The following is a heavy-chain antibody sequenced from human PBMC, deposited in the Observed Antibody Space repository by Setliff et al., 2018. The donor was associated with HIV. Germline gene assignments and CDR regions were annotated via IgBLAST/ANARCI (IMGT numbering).Heavy chain of an antibody. D-gene: IGHD1-26*01. CDR1: GFTFINYE. Sequence: PGGSLSLSCTASGFTFINYEMNWVRQAPGKGLEWVAYISYSGSAIHYADSVKGRFTIPRDNAKNSLYLQMNSLRAEDTAVYYCARDRVVGATLDPLDLWGQGTMVTVS. CDR2: ISYSGSAI. CDR3: ARDRVVGATLDPLDL. V-gene: IGHV3-48*03. J-gene: IGHJ3*01.